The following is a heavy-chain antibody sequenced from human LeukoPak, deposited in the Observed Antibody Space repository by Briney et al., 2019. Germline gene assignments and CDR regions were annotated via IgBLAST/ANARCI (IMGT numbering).Heavy chain of an antibody. Sequence: PGRSLRLSCEASGFTFSIFPMHWVRQAPGKGLEWVALISSGSEKYYPDSVKGRFTISRDNSKNMLYLQMNSLRADDTAVYYCARDLELSAVYYFDSWGQGTLVIVSS. V-gene: IGHV3-30*04. CDR2: ISSGSEK. CDR3: ARDLELSAVYYFDS. J-gene: IGHJ4*02. CDR1: GFTFSIFP. D-gene: IGHD3-3*01.